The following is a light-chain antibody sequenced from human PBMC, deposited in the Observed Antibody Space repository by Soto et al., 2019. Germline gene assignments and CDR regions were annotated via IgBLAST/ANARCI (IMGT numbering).Light chain of an antibody. CDR3: QQYYNWPLWT. Sequence: EIVMTQSPATLSVSPGERATLSCRASQSVSSNLAWYQQKPGQAPRLLIYGASTRATGIPARFSGSGSGTEFTLTISSLQSEDFAVYYSQQYYNWPLWTFGQGTKVE. CDR1: QSVSSN. V-gene: IGKV3-15*01. CDR2: GAS. J-gene: IGKJ1*01.